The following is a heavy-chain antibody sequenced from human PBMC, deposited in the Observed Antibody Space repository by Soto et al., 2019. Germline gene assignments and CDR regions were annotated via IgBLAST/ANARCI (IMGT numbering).Heavy chain of an antibody. CDR1: GFTFSSYG. Sequence: LRLSCAASGFTFSSYGMHWVRQAPGKGLEWVAVISYDGSNKYYADSVKGRFTISRDNSKNTLYLQMNSLRAEDTAVYYCAKPDRIAVAGIYFDYWGQGTLVTVSS. CDR3: AKPDRIAVAGIYFDY. V-gene: IGHV3-30*18. CDR2: ISYDGSNK. D-gene: IGHD6-19*01. J-gene: IGHJ4*02.